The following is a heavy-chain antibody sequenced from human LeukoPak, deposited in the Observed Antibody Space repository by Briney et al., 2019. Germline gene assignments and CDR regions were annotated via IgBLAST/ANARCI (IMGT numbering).Heavy chain of an antibody. D-gene: IGHD6-13*01. Sequence: ASVTVSCKASGFTFTIHYMHWVRQAPGQGLEWMGITNPSGSDTRYTQNLQGRVTMTRDTSTSTVYMELSSLRSEDTAVYYCVRASDQQSFDYWGQGTLVTVSS. CDR1: GFTFTIHY. V-gene: IGHV1-46*01. CDR3: VRASDQQSFDY. CDR2: TNPSGSDT. J-gene: IGHJ4*02.